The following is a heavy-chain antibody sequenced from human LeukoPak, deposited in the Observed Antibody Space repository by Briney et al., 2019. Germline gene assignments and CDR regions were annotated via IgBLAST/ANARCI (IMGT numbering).Heavy chain of an antibody. Sequence: GGSLRLSCAASGFTFSDYYMSWLRQAPGKGLEWVSYISSSGSTIYYADSVKGRFTISRDNAKNSLYLQMNSLRAEDTAAYYCARVNTPTDAFDIWGQGTMVTVSS. V-gene: IGHV3-11*01. J-gene: IGHJ3*02. CDR2: ISSSGSTI. CDR3: ARVNTPTDAFDI. CDR1: GFTFSDYY.